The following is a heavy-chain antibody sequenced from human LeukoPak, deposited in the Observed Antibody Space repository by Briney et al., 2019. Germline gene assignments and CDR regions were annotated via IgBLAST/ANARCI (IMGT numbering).Heavy chain of an antibody. J-gene: IGHJ4*02. Sequence: SETLSLTCTVSGGSISSGGYYWSWIRQHPGKGLEWIGYIFYSGSTYYNPSLKSRVTISLDTSKNQFSLKLSSVTAADTAVYYCARETSRTMIRGSHYFDYWGQGTLVTVSS. CDR1: GGSISSGGYY. CDR2: IFYSGST. D-gene: IGHD3-10*01. V-gene: IGHV4-61*08. CDR3: ARETSRTMIRGSHYFDY.